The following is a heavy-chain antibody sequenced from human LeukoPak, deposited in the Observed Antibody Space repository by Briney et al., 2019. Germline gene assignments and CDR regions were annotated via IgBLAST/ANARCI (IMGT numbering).Heavy chain of an antibody. Sequence: GASVKVSCKASGGTFSSYAISWVRQAPGQGLEWMGGIIPIFGTANYAQKFQGRVTITADESTSTAYMELSSLRSEDTAVYYCAREGRDIVVVXAAFSWFDPWGQGTLVTVSS. CDR3: AREGRDIVVVXAAFSWFDP. CDR1: GGTFSSYA. D-gene: IGHD2-2*01. J-gene: IGHJ5*02. V-gene: IGHV1-69*13. CDR2: IIPIFGTA.